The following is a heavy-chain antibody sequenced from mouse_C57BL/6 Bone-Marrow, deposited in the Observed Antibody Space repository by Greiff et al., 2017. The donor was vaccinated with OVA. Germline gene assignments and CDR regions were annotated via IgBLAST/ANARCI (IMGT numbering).Heavy chain of an antibody. CDR3: TTGYYGSSPFAY. J-gene: IGHJ3*01. V-gene: IGHV14-4*01. CDR1: GFNIKDDY. D-gene: IGHD1-1*01. Sequence: EVQRVESGAELVRPGASVKLSCTASGFNIKDDYMHWVKQRPEQGLEWIGWIDPENGDTEYASKFQGKATITADTSSNTAYLQLSSLTSEDTAVYYCTTGYYGSSPFAYWGQGTLVTVSA. CDR2: IDPENGDT.